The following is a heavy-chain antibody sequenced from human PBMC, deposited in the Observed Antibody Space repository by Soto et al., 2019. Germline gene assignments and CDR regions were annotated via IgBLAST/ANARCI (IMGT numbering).Heavy chain of an antibody. J-gene: IGHJ4*02. CDR1: GGSISSGGYS. Sequence: PSETLSLTCAFSGGSISSGGYSWSWIRQPPGKGLEWIGYIYHSGSTYYNPSLKSRVTISLDTSKNQFSLKLSSVTAADTAVYYCARHNYGPGNTSFDYWGQGTLVTVSS. CDR3: ARHNYGPGNTSFDY. V-gene: IGHV4-30-2*01. D-gene: IGHD3-10*01. CDR2: IYHSGST.